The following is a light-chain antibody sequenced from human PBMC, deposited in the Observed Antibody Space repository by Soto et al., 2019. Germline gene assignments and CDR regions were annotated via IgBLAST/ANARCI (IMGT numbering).Light chain of an antibody. J-gene: IGLJ2*01. Sequence: QSVLTQPASVSGSPGQSITISCTGTNSDVGYYDYVSWYQQHPGKAPKLMISEVSNRPSGVSNRFSGSKSGNTASLTISGLQAEDEADYYCTSYTSSSTVVIFGGGTKLTVL. CDR1: NSDVGYYDY. CDR3: TSYTSSSTVVI. CDR2: EVS. V-gene: IGLV2-14*01.